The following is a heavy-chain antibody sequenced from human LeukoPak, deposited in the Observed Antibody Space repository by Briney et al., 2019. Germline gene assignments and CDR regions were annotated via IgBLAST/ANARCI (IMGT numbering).Heavy chain of an antibody. V-gene: IGHV4-59*08. Sequence: SETLSLTCTVSGGSISSFYWSWIRQPPGQGLEWIGYIYYTGSTNYYPSLKSRVTMSVDTSKNQASFKLYSVTAADTAVYYCATQAGGYSYGSFDYWGQGTLVTVSS. CDR1: GGSISSFY. CDR2: IYYTGST. J-gene: IGHJ4*02. D-gene: IGHD5-18*01. CDR3: ATQAGGYSYGSFDY.